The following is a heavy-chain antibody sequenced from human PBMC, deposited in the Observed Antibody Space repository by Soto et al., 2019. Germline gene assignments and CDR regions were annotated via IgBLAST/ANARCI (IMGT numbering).Heavy chain of an antibody. CDR1: GYSFTSYW. V-gene: IGHV5-51*01. CDR3: ARHGTVVTPVSAFDI. CDR2: IYPGDSDT. Sequence: PGESLKISCKGSGYSFTSYWIGWVRQMPGKGLEWMGIIYPGDSDTRYSPSFQGQVTISADKSISTAYLQWSSLKASDTAMYYCARHGTVVTPVSAFDIWGQGTMVTVSS. J-gene: IGHJ3*02. D-gene: IGHD2-21*02.